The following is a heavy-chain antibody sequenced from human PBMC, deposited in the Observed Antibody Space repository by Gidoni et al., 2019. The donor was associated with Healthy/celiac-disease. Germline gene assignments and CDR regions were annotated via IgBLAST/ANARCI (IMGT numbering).Heavy chain of an antibody. CDR3: ARVRVWWLAFDY. V-gene: IGHV1-2*02. CDR1: GYTFTGSY. D-gene: IGHD6-19*01. J-gene: IGHJ4*02. Sequence: QVQLVQSGAEVKKTGASVKVSCTASGYTFTGSYMHWVRQAPGQGLEWMGWINPNSGGTNYAQKFHGRVTMTRDTSISTAYMELSRLRSDDTAVYYCARVRVWWLAFDYWGQGTLVTVSS. CDR2: INPNSGGT.